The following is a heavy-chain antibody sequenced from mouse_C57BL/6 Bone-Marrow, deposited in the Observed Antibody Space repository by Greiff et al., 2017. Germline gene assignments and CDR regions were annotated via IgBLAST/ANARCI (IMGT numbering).Heavy chain of an antibody. J-gene: IGHJ3*01. CDR1: GYSITSGYY. CDR3: ARGSTTVAY. Sequence: EVQLVESGPGLVKPSQSLSLTCSVTGYSITSGYYWNWLRQFPGNKLEWMGYISYDGSNNYNPSLKNRISITRDTSKNQFFLKLNSVTTEDTATYYCARGSTTVAYWGQGTLVTVSA. CDR2: ISYDGSN. D-gene: IGHD1-1*01. V-gene: IGHV3-6*01.